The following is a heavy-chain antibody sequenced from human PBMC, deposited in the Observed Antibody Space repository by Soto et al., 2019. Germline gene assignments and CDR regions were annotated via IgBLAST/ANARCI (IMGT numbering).Heavy chain of an antibody. D-gene: IGHD3-22*01. CDR2: IIPIFGTA. V-gene: IGHV1-69*01. Sequence: QVQLVQSGAEVKKPGSSVKVSCKASGDTFSSYAISWVRQAPGQGLEWMGGIIPIFGTANYAQKFQGRVTITADESTSPAYMELSSLRSEDTAVYYCARDGSGYRSRASPMDVWCQGTTVTVPS. CDR3: ARDGSGYRSRASPMDV. J-gene: IGHJ6*02. CDR1: GDTFSSYA.